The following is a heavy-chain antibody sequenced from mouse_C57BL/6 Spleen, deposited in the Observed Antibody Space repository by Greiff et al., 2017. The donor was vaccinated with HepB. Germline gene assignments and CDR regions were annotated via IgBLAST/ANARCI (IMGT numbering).Heavy chain of an antibody. J-gene: IGHJ3*01. V-gene: IGHV14-4*01. CDR3: SHLLFAY. CDR2: IDPENGDT. CDR1: GFNFKDDY. Sequence: VQLQQSGAELVRPGASVKLSCTASGFNFKDDYMHWVKQRPEQGLEWIGWIDPENGDTEYAAKFQGKATITADTSSNTAYLPLSSLTSEDTAVYYCSHLLFAYWGQGTLVTVSA.